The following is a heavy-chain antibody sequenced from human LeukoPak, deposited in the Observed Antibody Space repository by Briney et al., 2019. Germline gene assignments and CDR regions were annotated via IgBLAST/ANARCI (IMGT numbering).Heavy chain of an antibody. CDR2: IYYSGST. V-gene: IGHV4-30-4*01. CDR1: GGSISSGDYY. CDR3: ARFLPHYYDSSGYFP. D-gene: IGHD3-22*01. Sequence: PSETLSLTCTVSGGSISSGDYYWSWIRQPPGKGLEWIGYIYYSGSTYYNPSLKSRVTISVDTSKNQFSLKLSSVTAADTAVYYCARFLPHYYDSSGYFPWGQGTLVTVSS. J-gene: IGHJ5*02.